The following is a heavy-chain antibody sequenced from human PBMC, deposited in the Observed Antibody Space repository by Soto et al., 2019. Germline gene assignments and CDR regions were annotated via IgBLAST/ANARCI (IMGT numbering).Heavy chain of an antibody. Sequence: SETLSLTCAVYGGSFSGYYWSWIRQPPGKGLEWIGEINHSGSTNYNPSLKSRVTISVDTSKNQFSLKLSSVTAADTAVYYCARGLSIAALGLNYFDYWGQGTLVTVSS. CDR2: INHSGST. CDR1: GGSFSGYY. D-gene: IGHD6-6*01. J-gene: IGHJ4*02. V-gene: IGHV4-34*01. CDR3: ARGLSIAALGLNYFDY.